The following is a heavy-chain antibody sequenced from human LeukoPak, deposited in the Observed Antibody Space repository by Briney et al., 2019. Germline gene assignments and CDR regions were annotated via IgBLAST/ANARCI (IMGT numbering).Heavy chain of an antibody. CDR3: ARHFGVISKGVYYYYYGLDV. CDR1: GFTFSSYA. CDR2: ISGTGGST. J-gene: IGHJ6*02. D-gene: IGHD3-3*01. V-gene: IGHV3-23*01. Sequence: GGSLRLSCAASGFTFSSYAMSWVRQAPGKGLEWVSAISGTGGSTYYADSVKGRFTISRDNSKNTLYLQMNSMRADDTAVYYCARHFGVISKGVYYYYYGLDVWGQGTTVTVSS.